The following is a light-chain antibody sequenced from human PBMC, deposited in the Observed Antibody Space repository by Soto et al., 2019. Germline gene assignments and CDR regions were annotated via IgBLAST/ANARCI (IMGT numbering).Light chain of an antibody. CDR1: QSISGS. CDR3: QQYNTYAWT. CDR2: DAS. Sequence: DIHMTHSPSTLSASVADTVTITCRASQSISGSLAWYQQKPGGPPNLLIYDASSLQSGVPSRFSGSGSGTEFTLTISSLQPDDFATYYCQQYNTYAWTFGQGTKVDIK. J-gene: IGKJ1*01. V-gene: IGKV1-5*01.